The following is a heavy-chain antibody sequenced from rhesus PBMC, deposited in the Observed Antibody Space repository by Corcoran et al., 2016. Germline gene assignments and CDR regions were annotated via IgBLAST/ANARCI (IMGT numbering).Heavy chain of an antibody. J-gene: IGHJ4*01. V-gene: IGHV4-122*02. Sequence: QVQLQESGPGLVKPSETLSLTCAVSGGSISRGYYYWSWIRQPPGKGLEWIGYITYRVSTSYNPSLKSRVTISRDTSKNQFSLKLSSVTAADTAVYYCARVVAGTTGIYFDYWGQGVLVTVSS. CDR2: ITYRVST. CDR3: ARVVAGTTGIYFDY. D-gene: IGHD1-20*01. CDR1: GGSISRGYYY.